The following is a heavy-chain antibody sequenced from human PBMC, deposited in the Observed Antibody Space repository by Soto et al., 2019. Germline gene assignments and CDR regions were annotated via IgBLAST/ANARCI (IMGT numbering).Heavy chain of an antibody. CDR2: IIPIFGTA. CDR3: AREEVDTAMGNVYYYYGMDV. V-gene: IGHV1-69*13. J-gene: IGHJ6*02. CDR1: GGTFSSYA. D-gene: IGHD5-18*01. Sequence: ASVKVSCKASGGTFSSYAISWVRQAPGQGLEWMGGIIPIFGTANYAQKFQGRVTITADESTRTAYMELSSLRSEDTAVYYCAREEVDTAMGNVYYYYGMDVWGQGTTVTVSS.